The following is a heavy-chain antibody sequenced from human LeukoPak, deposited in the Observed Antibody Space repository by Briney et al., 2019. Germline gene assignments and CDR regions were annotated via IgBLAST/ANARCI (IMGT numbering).Heavy chain of an antibody. CDR2: IYHSGST. CDR3: AKMSRQWPDY. V-gene: IGHV4-38-2*01. CDR1: GYSISSGFY. Sequence: SETLSLTCVVSGYSISSGFYCGWIRQPPGKGPEWIASIYHSGSTYHNPSLRSRLTISVDKSKNQFSLKLTSVTAADTAMYYCAKMSRQWPDYWGQGTLVTVSS. D-gene: IGHD6-19*01. J-gene: IGHJ4*02.